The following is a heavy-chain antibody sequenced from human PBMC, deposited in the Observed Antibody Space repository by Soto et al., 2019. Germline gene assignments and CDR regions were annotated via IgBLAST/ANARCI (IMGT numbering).Heavy chain of an antibody. CDR2: ISYDGSKK. Sequence: QVQLVESGGGVVQPGRSLRLSCAASGFTFSSYGMHWVRQAPGKGLEWVAVISYDGSKKYYADSVKGRFTISRDNSKNSLYLQMNSLRAEDTAVYYCAKHAIQTQNGYYWGQGTLVTVSS. CDR1: GFTFSSYG. J-gene: IGHJ4*02. V-gene: IGHV3-30*18. CDR3: AKHAIQTQNGYY. D-gene: IGHD2-8*01.